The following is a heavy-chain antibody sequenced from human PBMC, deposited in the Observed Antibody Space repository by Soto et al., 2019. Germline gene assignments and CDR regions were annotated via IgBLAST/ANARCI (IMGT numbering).Heavy chain of an antibody. CDR3: ARDQGSHPGD. V-gene: IGHV4-4*02. CDR1: GFSISSDNW. Sequence: QVQLQESGPGLVRPSGTVSLTGAVSGFSISSDNWGGWVRQPPGKALEWIGEIHHSGSTNYNPSLKSRVTMSVVPSKDLFSLTLNSVTAADTAFYYCARDQGSHPGDWGQGTLVSVSS. J-gene: IGHJ4*02. CDR2: IHHSGST. D-gene: IGHD6-13*01.